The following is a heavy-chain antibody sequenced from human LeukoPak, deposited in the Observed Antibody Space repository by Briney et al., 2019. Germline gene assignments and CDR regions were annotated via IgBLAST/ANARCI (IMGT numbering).Heavy chain of an antibody. CDR1: GGSFSGYY. CDR2: INHSGST. CDR3: ARGTGSVPFWAVLYYVDV. D-gene: IGHD3-3*01. J-gene: IGHJ6*03. V-gene: IGHV4-34*01. Sequence: SETLSLTXAVYGGSFSGYYWSWICQPPGKGLEWIGEINHSGSTNYNPSLKSRVTISVDTSKNQFSLKLSSVTAADTAVYYCARGTGSVPFWAVLYYVDVWGKGTTVTVSS.